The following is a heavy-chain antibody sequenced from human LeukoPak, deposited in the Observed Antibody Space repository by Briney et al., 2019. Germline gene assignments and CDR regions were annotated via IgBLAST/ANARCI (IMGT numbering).Heavy chain of an antibody. Sequence: PSETLSLTCTVSGGSISSGSYCWGWIRQPPGKGLEWIGYIYYSGSTNYNPSLKSRVTISVDTSKNQFSLKLSSVTAADTAVYYCARGYYYYYMDVWGKGTTVTVSS. CDR3: ARGYYYYYMDV. CDR2: IYYSGST. J-gene: IGHJ6*03. CDR1: GGSISSGSYC. V-gene: IGHV4-61*01.